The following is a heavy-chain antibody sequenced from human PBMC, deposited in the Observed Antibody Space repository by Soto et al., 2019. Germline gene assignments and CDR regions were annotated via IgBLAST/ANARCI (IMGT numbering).Heavy chain of an antibody. CDR3: ARHSPSRKARNRIGDFWSGYLYGMDV. D-gene: IGHD3-3*01. J-gene: IGHJ6*02. Sequence: SETLSLTCTVSGGSISSSSYYWGWIRQPPGKGLEWIGSIYYSGSTYYNPSLKSRVTISGDTSKNQFSLKLSSVTAADTAVYYCARHSPSRKARNRIGDFWSGYLYGMDVWGQGTTVTVSS. CDR2: IYYSGST. V-gene: IGHV4-39*01. CDR1: GGSISSSSYY.